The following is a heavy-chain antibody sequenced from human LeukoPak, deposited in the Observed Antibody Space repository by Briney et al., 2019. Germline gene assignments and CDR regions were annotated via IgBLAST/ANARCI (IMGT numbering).Heavy chain of an antibody. CDR2: INGGDYST. CDR3: ATANPTPRGINFDS. Sequence: LSGGSLRHSCAASGFTVSTSAMSWVRQAPGKGLQWISSINGGDYSTYYADSVKGRFTISRDSSKNILYLQMNSLRTDDTAMYYCATANPTPRGINFDSWGQGTLVTVSS. V-gene: IGHV3-23*01. D-gene: IGHD3-10*01. J-gene: IGHJ4*02. CDR1: GFTVSTSA.